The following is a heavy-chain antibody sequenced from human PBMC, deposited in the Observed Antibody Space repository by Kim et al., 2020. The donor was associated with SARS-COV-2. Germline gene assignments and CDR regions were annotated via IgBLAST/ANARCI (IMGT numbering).Heavy chain of an antibody. D-gene: IGHD3-9*01. CDR2: T. V-gene: IGHV4-59*08. CDR3: ARLGYFNAVDY. Sequence: THHHPSLTCRVTISVDTSKNQFSLKLSSVTAADTAVYYCARLGYFNAVDYWGQGTLVTVSS. J-gene: IGHJ4*02.